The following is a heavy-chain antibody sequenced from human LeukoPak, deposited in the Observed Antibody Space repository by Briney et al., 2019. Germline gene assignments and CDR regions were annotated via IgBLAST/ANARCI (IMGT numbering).Heavy chain of an antibody. CDR2: ISAYNGNT. V-gene: IGHV1-18*01. Sequence: RASVKVSCKASGYTFTSYGISWVRQAPGQGLEWMGWISAYNGNTNYAQKLQGRVTMTTDTSTSTAYMELRSLRSDDTAVYYCAREGGTGGYYYYYMDVWGKGTTVTVSS. CDR1: GYTFTSYG. CDR3: AREGGTGGYYYYYMDV. J-gene: IGHJ6*03. D-gene: IGHD2-15*01.